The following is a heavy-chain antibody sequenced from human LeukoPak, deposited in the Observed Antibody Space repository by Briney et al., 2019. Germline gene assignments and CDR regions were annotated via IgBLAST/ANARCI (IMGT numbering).Heavy chain of an antibody. CDR3: ARDPRRTVTTRENWFDP. CDR2: FDPEDGET. V-gene: IGHV1-24*01. D-gene: IGHD4-17*01. Sequence: RGASVKVSCKVSGYTLTELSMHWVRQAPGKGLEWMGGFDPEDGETIYAQKFQGRVTMTTDTSTSTAYMELRSLRSDDTAVYYCARDPRRTVTTRENWFDPWGQGTLVTVSS. J-gene: IGHJ5*02. CDR1: GYTLTELS.